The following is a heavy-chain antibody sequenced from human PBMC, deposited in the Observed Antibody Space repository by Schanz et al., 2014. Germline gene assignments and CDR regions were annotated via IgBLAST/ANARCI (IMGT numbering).Heavy chain of an antibody. CDR3: VSDSFFAFDF. CDR2: ISSASSTI. D-gene: IGHD3-3*01. J-gene: IGHJ4*03. V-gene: IGHV3-48*04. Sequence: EVQLVESGGGLVQPGGSLRLSCAASGFTFSSYSMNWVRQAPGKGLEWVSYISSASSTINYADSVEGRFTISRDNTKNSLYLQMNTLSAEDTAVYYCVSDSFFAFDFWGHWTLVTVSS. CDR1: GFTFSSYS.